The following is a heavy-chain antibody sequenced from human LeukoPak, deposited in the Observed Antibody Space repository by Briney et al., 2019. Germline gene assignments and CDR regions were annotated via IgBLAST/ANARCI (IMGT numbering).Heavy chain of an antibody. CDR1: GFTFSSYS. CDR3: ARDPTTYGSGSYYYYFDY. D-gene: IGHD3-10*01. CDR2: ISSTSIYI. V-gene: IGHV3-21*01. J-gene: IGHJ4*02. Sequence: GGSLRLSCADSGFTFSSYSMNWVRQAPGKGLEWVSSISSTSIYIYYADSVKGRFTISRDNAKNSLYLQMNSLRAEDTAVYYCARDPTTYGSGSYYYYFDYWGQGTLVSVSS.